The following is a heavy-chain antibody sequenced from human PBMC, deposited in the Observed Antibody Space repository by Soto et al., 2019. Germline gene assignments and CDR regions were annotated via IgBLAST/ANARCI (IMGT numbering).Heavy chain of an antibody. CDR2: IWYDGSNK. J-gene: IGHJ6*02. V-gene: IGHV3-33*01. Sequence: QVQLVESGGGVVQPGRSLRLSCAASGFTFSSYGMHWVRQAPGKGLEWVAVIWYDGSNKYYADSVKGRFTISRDNSKNTLYLQMNSLRAEDMAVYYCAREDIAVAGYYYGMDVWGQGTTVTVSS. CDR3: AREDIAVAGYYYGMDV. D-gene: IGHD6-19*01. CDR1: GFTFSSYG.